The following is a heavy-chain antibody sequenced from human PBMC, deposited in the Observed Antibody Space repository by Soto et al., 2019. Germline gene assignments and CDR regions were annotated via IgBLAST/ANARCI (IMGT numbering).Heavy chain of an antibody. CDR3: ARRRRDSSSWYYFDY. D-gene: IGHD6-13*01. CDR1: GGTFSSYA. CDR2: IIPIFGTA. Sequence: SVKVSCKASGGTFSSYAISCVRQAPGQGLEWMGGIIPIFGTANYAQKFQGRVTITADESTSTAYMELSSLRSEDTAVYYCARRRRDSSSWYYFDYWGQGTLVTVSS. V-gene: IGHV1-69*13. J-gene: IGHJ4*02.